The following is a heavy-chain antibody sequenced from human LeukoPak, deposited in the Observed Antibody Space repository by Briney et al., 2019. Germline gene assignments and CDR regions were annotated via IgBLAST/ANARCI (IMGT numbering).Heavy chain of an antibody. CDR1: GGSISTYC. D-gene: IGHD6-6*01. CDR3: ARGGAARLHFQN. V-gene: IGHV4-59*01. CDR2: IYHSGST. Sequence: PSETLSLTCTVSGGSISTYCWNWIRQPPGKGLEWIGYIYHSGSTNYNPSLQSRVTISVDTSKNQFPLNLNSVTAADTAVYYCARGGAARLHFQNWGQGTLVTVSS. J-gene: IGHJ1*01.